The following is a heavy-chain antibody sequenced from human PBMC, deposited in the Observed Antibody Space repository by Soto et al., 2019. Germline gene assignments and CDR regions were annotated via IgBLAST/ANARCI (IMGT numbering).Heavy chain of an antibody. Sequence: QVQLQQSGPGLLKPSETLSLTCSGAGGSITDNYLTWIRPYPGNGLDWVGYVYDTGITNYNPSLKSRVSIPLDWSKNKFYMQLDSVTAADTAVYYCARARAYDFLGGRNWFDPWVQGTLVTVSS. CDR3: ARARAYDFLGGRNWFDP. D-gene: IGHD3-3*01. V-gene: IGHV4-59*01. J-gene: IGHJ5*02. CDR2: VYDTGIT. CDR1: GGSITDNY.